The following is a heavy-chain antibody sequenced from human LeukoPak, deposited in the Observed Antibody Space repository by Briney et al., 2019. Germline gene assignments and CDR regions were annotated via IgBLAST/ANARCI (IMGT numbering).Heavy chain of an antibody. V-gene: IGHV4-39*01. CDR1: GGSISSSTYY. CDR3: ARSYCSSSCYAVGAFDI. CDR2: IHYSGST. J-gene: IGHJ3*02. D-gene: IGHD2-2*01. Sequence: PSETLSLTCTVSGGSISSSTYYWGWSRQPPGKGVEWMGSIHYSGSTYYNPSLKSRVTISVDMSKNQFSLKLSSVTAADTAVYYCARSYCSSSCYAVGAFDIWGQGTVVTVSS.